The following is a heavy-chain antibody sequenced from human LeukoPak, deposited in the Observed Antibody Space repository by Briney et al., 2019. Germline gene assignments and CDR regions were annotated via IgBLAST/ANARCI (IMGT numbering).Heavy chain of an antibody. J-gene: IGHJ4*02. CDR2: ISSSSSYT. Sequence: GGSLRLSCAASGFTFSDYYMSWIRQAPGKRLEWVSYISSSSSYTNYADSVKGRFTISRDNAKSSLYLQMNSLRAEDTAVYYCVTIFESVGFDYWGQGTLVTVSS. D-gene: IGHD3-3*01. CDR1: GFTFSDYY. CDR3: VTIFESVGFDY. V-gene: IGHV3-11*06.